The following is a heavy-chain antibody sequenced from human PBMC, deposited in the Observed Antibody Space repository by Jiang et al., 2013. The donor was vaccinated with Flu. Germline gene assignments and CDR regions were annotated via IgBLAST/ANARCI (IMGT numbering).Heavy chain of an antibody. D-gene: IGHD2-21*01. J-gene: IGHJ3*02. Sequence: SGSGLVKPSETLSLTCTVSGGSISGQYWHWIRQPPGKGLEWIGQVYSSGTTYYNPSLGSRVVISVDTSKNHFTLQLTAVTAADTAIYYCARDVEAPNWDAFDIWAKGQWSPSPQ. V-gene: IGHV4-59*11. CDR3: ARDVEAPNWDAFDI. CDR1: GGSISGQY. CDR2: VYSSGTT.